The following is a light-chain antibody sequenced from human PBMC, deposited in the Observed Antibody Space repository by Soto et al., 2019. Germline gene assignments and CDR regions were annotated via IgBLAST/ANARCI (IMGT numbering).Light chain of an antibody. J-gene: IGLJ2*01. Sequence: QSVLTQPPSVSGTPGQRVTLSCTGSSSNLGINIVSWYQHLPGTAPRLLIFGNNYRSAGVPDRFSGSKSGTSASLAISGLQSEDEAVYYCAAWDDRLNGFVVFGGGTKLTVL. CDR3: AAWDDRLNGFVV. CDR2: GNN. V-gene: IGLV1-44*01. CDR1: SSNLGINI.